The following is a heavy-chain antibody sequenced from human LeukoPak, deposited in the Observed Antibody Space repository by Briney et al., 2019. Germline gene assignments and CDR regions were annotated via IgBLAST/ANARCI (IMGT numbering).Heavy chain of an antibody. Sequence: SVKVSCKASGGTFSSYAISWVRQAPGQGLEWMGGIIPIFGTANYAQKFQGRATITTGESTSTAYMELSSLRSEDTAVYYCARDSGWNYILDYWGQGTLVTVSS. D-gene: IGHD1-7*01. CDR1: GGTFSSYA. CDR2: IIPIFGTA. CDR3: ARDSGWNYILDY. J-gene: IGHJ4*02. V-gene: IGHV1-69*05.